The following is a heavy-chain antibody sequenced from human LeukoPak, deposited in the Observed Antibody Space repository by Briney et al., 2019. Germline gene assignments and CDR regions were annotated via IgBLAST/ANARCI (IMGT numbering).Heavy chain of an antibody. J-gene: IGHJ4*02. Sequence: GGSLRLSCAASGFTFSSYSMNWVRQAPGKGLEWVSYISSSSSTIYYADSVKGRFTISRDNAKNSLYLQMNSLRAEDTAVYYCATWGAWGPFDYWGQGTLVTVSS. D-gene: IGHD3-16*01. V-gene: IGHV3-48*01. CDR1: GFTFSSYS. CDR3: ATWGAWGPFDY. CDR2: ISSSSSTI.